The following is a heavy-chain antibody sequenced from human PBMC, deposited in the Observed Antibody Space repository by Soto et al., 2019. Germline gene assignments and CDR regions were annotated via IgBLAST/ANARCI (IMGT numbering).Heavy chain of an antibody. J-gene: IGHJ6*02. D-gene: IGHD3-3*01. CDR3: ARETYDFWSGYSPAYYYYGMDV. CDR1: GGSISSGGYY. Sequence: QVQLQESGPGLVKPSQTLSLTCTVSGGSISSGGYYWSWIRQHPGKGLEWIGYIYYSGSTYYNPSLKSRVTISVDTSKNQFSLKLSSVTAADTAEYYCARETYDFWSGYSPAYYYYGMDVWGQGTTVTVSS. V-gene: IGHV4-31*03. CDR2: IYYSGST.